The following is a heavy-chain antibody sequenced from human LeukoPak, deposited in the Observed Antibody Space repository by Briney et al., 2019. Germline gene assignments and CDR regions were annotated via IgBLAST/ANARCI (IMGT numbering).Heavy chain of an antibody. Sequence: KPSETLSLTCTVSGGSISSGSYYWSWIRQPAGKGLEWIGRIYTSGSTNYDPSLKSRVTISVDTSKNQFSLKLSSVTAADTAVYYCAREARYDFWSGYPDYWGQGTLVTVSS. CDR3: AREARYDFWSGYPDY. CDR1: GGSISSGSYY. D-gene: IGHD3-3*01. J-gene: IGHJ4*02. V-gene: IGHV4-61*02. CDR2: IYTSGST.